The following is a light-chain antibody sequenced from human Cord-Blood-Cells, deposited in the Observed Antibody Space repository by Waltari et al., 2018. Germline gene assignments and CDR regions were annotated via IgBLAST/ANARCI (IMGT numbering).Light chain of an antibody. CDR2: DVS. CDR1: SSAVGGYNY. CDR3: CSYAGSYTYV. Sequence: QSALTQPRSVSGSPGQSVTISCTGTSSAVGGYNYVSWYQQHPGKAPKLMLYDVSKRPSGVPDRFSVSKSGNTASLTISGLQAEDEADYYCCSYAGSYTYVFGTGTKVTVL. J-gene: IGLJ1*01. V-gene: IGLV2-11*01.